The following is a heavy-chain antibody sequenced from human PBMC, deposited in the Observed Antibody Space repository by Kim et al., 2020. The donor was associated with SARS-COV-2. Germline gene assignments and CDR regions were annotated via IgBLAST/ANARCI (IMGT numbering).Heavy chain of an antibody. J-gene: IGHJ6*02. CDR1: GYSFTSYW. CDR3: ARQTPPPDDSSGYYYGMDV. Sequence: GESLKISCKGSGYSFTSYWIGWVRQMPGKGLEWMGIIYPGDSDTRYSPSFQGQVTISADKSISTAYLQWSSLKASDTAMYYCARQTPPPDDSSGYYYGMDVWGQGTTVTVSS. CDR2: IYPGDSDT. D-gene: IGHD3-22*01. V-gene: IGHV5-51*01.